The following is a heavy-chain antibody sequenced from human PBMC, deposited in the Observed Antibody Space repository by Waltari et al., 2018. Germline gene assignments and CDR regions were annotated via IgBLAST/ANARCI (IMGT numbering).Heavy chain of an antibody. CDR2: IYSGGST. CDR1: GFTFSSYA. Sequence: EVQLLESGGGLVQPGGSLRLSCEASGFTFSSYAMSWVRQAPGKGLEWVSVIYSGGSTYYADSVKGRFTISRDNSKNTLYLQMNSLRAEDTAVYYCAKAIYSSGCDFDYWGQGTLVTVSS. J-gene: IGHJ4*02. V-gene: IGHV3-23*03. D-gene: IGHD6-19*01. CDR3: AKAIYSSGCDFDY.